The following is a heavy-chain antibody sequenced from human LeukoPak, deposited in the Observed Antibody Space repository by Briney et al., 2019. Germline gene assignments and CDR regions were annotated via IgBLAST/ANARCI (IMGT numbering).Heavy chain of an antibody. J-gene: IGHJ4*02. D-gene: IGHD6-6*01. CDR3: ARHRGSSSLFDS. CDR2: IYYSGST. CDR1: GGSISSNDYY. Sequence: PSETLSLTCTVSGGSISSNDYYWDWIRQPPGMGLEYIGSIYYSGSTYYNPSLKSRVTISVDTSKNQFSLKLSSVTAADTAVYYCARHRGSSSLFDSWGQGTLVTVSS. V-gene: IGHV4-39*01.